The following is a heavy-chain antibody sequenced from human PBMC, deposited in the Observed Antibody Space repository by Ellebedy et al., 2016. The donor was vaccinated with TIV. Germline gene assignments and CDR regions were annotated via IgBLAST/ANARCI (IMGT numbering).Heavy chain of an antibody. CDR3: ARLTSGYYANFDY. J-gene: IGHJ4*02. CDR2: IYYNGNT. CDR1: GGSISSYY. V-gene: IGHV4-59*01. D-gene: IGHD3-3*01. Sequence: SETLSLXCTVSGGSISSYYWSWIRQPPGKGLECIAYIYYNGNTNYNPSLKSRVTISVDTSKNQFSLKLSSVTAADTAVYYCARLTSGYYANFDYWGQGTLVTVSS.